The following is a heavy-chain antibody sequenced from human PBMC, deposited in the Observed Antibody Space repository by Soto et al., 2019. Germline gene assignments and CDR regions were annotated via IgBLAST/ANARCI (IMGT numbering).Heavy chain of an antibody. Sequence: ASVKFSWKDSGYTFTSYVISWVRQAPGQGLDCMGWISAYNGNTNYAQKLQGRVTMTTDTSTSGAYMELRSLRSDDTAVYYCAGEVGGGPWGQGTLVTVSS. D-gene: IGHD1-26*01. J-gene: IGHJ5*02. V-gene: IGHV1-18*01. CDR2: ISAYNGNT. CDR1: GYTFTSYV. CDR3: AGEVGGGP.